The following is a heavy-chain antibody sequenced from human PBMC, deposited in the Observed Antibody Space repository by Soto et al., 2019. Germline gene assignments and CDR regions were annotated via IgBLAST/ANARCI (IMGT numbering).Heavy chain of an antibody. V-gene: IGHV3-23*01. CDR3: ARDRYILY. CDR2: ISGNGIAT. CDR1: GFIFSDHA. D-gene: IGHD1-26*01. Sequence: GGSLRLSCEASGFIFSDHAMSWVRQAPGKGLEWVSAISGNGIATYYVDSVKGRFTISRDNAKNSLYLQMNSLRAEDTAVYYCARDRYILYWGQGTLVTVSS. J-gene: IGHJ4*02.